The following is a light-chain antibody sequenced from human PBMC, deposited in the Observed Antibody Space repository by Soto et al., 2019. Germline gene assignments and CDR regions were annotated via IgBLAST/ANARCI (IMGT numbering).Light chain of an antibody. V-gene: IGLV1-51*01. CDR3: GSWDSSLSAYV. Sequence: QSVLTQPPSVSAAPGQKVTISCSGSSSNIGGNSVSWYQQPPRTAPKLLIYDDNKRPSGIPDRFSGSKSGTSATLGITGFQTGDEADYYCGSWDSSLSAYVFGTGTKVTVL. CDR2: DDN. CDR1: SSNIGGNS. J-gene: IGLJ1*01.